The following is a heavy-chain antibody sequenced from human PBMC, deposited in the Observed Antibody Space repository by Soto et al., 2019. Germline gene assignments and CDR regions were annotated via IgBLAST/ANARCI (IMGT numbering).Heavy chain of an antibody. CDR1: GGSISSYY. Sequence: ETLSLTCTGSGGSISSYYWNWIRQPAGKGLEWIGRFYTSGSPNYNPSLKSRVTLSVDTSKNQFSLRLSSVTAADTAVYYCARQDYSASGTYYAPFDFWGQGTLGTVSS. CDR2: FYTSGSP. J-gene: IGHJ4*02. V-gene: IGHV4-4*07. D-gene: IGHD3-10*01. CDR3: ARQDYSASGTYYAPFDF.